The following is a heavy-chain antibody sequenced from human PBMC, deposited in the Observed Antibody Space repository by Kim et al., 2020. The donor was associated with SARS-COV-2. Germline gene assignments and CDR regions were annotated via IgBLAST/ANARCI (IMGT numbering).Heavy chain of an antibody. Sequence: GGSVRLSCAASGFTFSSHWMHWVRQAPGKGLLWVSCINSDGTFTCYADSLKGRFIVSRDNAKNTLYLQMNSLRAEDTAVYYCARDKGGYGAFDLWGQGTMVTVSS. J-gene: IGHJ3*01. CDR1: GFTFSSHW. CDR3: ARDKGGYGAFDL. CDR2: INSDGTFT. V-gene: IGHV3-74*01. D-gene: IGHD2-15*01.